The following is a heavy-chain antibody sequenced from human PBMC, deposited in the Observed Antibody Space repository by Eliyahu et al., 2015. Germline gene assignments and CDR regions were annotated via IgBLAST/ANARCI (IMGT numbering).Heavy chain of an antibody. CDR1: GFXFNIXG. D-gene: IGHD1-7*01. CDR3: ARGLITGTNDAFDV. V-gene: IGHV3-33*01. J-gene: IGHJ3*01. CDR2: TWYDGNRK. Sequence: QEQLAESGGGVVQPGRSLXLSCVASGFXFNIXGMHWVRQAPGKGLEWVXITWYDGNRKYYADSVKGRFTISRDNSKNTVYLQMNSLRVEDTAVYYCARGLITGTNDAFDVWGQGTMVTVSS.